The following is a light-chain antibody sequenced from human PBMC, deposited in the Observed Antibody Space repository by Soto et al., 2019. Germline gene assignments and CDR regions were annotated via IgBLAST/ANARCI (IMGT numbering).Light chain of an antibody. CDR1: QSVSNN. V-gene: IGKV3-15*01. Sequence: IVLTQSQATLSFSPGEGATLSCLAGQSVSNNLAWYQQKPGQTPRLVIYGASNRATGVPARFSGSGSGTDFTLTISSLQSEDFAVYYCLQYDDWHRTFGQGTKVDIK. CDR2: GAS. CDR3: LQYDDWHRT. J-gene: IGKJ1*01.